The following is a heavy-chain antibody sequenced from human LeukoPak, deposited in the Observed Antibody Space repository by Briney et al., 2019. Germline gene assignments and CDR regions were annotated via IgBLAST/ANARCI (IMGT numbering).Heavy chain of an antibody. D-gene: IGHD2-2*01. J-gene: IGHJ4*02. V-gene: IGHV4-59*12. Sequence: SETLSLTCTVSGGSISSYYWSWIRQPPGKGLEWIGYIYYSGSTNYNPSLKSRVTISVDTSKNQFSLKLSSVTAADTAVYYCARGDCSSTSCYEDWGQGTLSPSPQ. CDR2: IYYSGST. CDR3: ARGDCSSTSCYED. CDR1: GGSISSYY.